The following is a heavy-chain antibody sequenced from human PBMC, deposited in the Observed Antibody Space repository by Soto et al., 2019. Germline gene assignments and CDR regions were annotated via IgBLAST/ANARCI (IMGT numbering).Heavy chain of an antibody. CDR3: AGHVYVYGDSYFQP. D-gene: IGHD4-17*01. CDR1: GGSISSSSYY. CDR2: IYYSGST. J-gene: IGHJ1*01. V-gene: IGHV4-39*01. Sequence: QLQLQESGPGLVKPSETLSLTCTVSGGSISSSSYYWGWIRQPPGKGLEWIGSIYYSGSTYYNPSMKSRVTISVDTSKNQFSLKLSSVTAADTAVYYCAGHVYVYGDSYFQPWGQGTLVTVSS.